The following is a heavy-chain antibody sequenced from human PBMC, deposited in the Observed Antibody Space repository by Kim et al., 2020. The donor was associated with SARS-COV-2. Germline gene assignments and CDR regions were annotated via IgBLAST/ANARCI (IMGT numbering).Heavy chain of an antibody. CDR2: IYYSGST. CDR1: GGSISSSSYY. J-gene: IGHJ5*02. D-gene: IGHD6-19*01. V-gene: IGHV4-39*01. CDR3: ARHASYSSGWYRYNWFDP. Sequence: SETLSLTCTVSGGSISSSSYYWGWIRQPPGKGLEWIGSIYYSGSTYYNPSLKSRVTISVDTSKNQFSLKLSSVTAADTAVYYCARHASYSSGWYRYNWFDPWGQGTLVTVSS.